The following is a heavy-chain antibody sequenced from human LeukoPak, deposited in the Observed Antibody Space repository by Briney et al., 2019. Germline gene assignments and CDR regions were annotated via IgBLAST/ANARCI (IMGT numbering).Heavy chain of an antibody. D-gene: IGHD6-13*01. J-gene: IGHJ6*02. Sequence: GGSLRLSRAASGFTFSSYSMNWVRQAPGKGREWVSSISNSSSYIYYADSVKGRFTISRHNAKNSLYLQMNSLRAEDTAVYYCARDGGSSWYRHYYYYGMDVWGQGTTVTVSS. V-gene: IGHV3-21*01. CDR3: ARDGGSSWYRHYYYYGMDV. CDR1: GFTFSSYS. CDR2: ISNSSSYI.